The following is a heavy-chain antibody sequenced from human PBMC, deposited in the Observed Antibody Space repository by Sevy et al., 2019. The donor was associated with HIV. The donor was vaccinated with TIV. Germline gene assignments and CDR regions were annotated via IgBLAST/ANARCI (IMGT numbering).Heavy chain of an antibody. V-gene: IGHV4-30-4*01. J-gene: IGHJ4*02. CDR3: ARGQGGRGPYYYDSSGYCDY. D-gene: IGHD3-22*01. Sequence: LRLSCTVSGGSISSGDYYWSWIRQPPGKGLEWIGYIYYSGSTYYNPSLKSRVTISVDTSKNQFSLKLSSVTAADTAVYYCARGQGGRGPYYYDSSGYCDYWGQGTLVTVSS. CDR1: GGSISSGDYY. CDR2: IYYSGST.